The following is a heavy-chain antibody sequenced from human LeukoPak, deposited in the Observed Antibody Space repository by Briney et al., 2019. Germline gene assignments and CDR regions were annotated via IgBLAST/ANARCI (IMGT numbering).Heavy chain of an antibody. D-gene: IGHD6-13*01. CDR1: GFTFSSYA. J-gene: IGHJ4*02. Sequence: GGSLRLSCAASGFTFSSYAMHWVRQAPGKGLEWVAVISYDGSNKYYADSVKGRSTISRDNSKNTLYLQMNSLRAEDTAVYYCARSIAAAYFDYWGQGTLVTVSS. CDR3: ARSIAAAYFDY. CDR2: ISYDGSNK. V-gene: IGHV3-30*04.